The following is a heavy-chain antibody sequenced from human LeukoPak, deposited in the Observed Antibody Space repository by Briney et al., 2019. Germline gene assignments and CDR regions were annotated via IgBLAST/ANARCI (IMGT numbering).Heavy chain of an antibody. CDR3: ARDLMGSGTFDY. D-gene: IGHD3-10*01. J-gene: IGHJ4*02. CDR2: IYYSGST. CDR1: GGSFSGYY. Sequence: SETLSLTCAVYGGSFSGYYWSWIRQPPGKGLEWIGYIYYSGSTNYNPSLKSRVTISVDTSRNQFSLKLSSVTAADTAVYYCARDLMGSGTFDYWGQGTLVTVSS. V-gene: IGHV4-59*01.